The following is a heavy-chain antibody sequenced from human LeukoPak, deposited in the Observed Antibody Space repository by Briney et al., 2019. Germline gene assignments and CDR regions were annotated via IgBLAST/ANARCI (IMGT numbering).Heavy chain of an antibody. CDR1: GGSISSSSYY. CDR3: ARDRQHRDAFDI. J-gene: IGHJ3*02. V-gene: IGHV4-39*07. CDR2: IYYSGST. Sequence: SETLSLTCTVSGGSISSSSYYWGWIRQPPGKGLEWIGSIYYSGSTYYNPSLESRVTISVDTSKNQFSLKLSSVTAADTAVYYCARDRQHRDAFDIWGQGTMVTVSS.